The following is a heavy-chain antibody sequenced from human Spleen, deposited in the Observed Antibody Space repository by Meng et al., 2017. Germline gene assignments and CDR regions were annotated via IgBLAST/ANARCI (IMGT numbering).Heavy chain of an antibody. CDR2: INPNSGGT. D-gene: IGHD3-10*01. J-gene: IGHJ4*02. CDR3: ARERDVLLWFGELLSRSYYFDY. Sequence: ASVKVSCKASGYNFIGGYWLYWVRQAPGQGLEWMGRINPNSGGTNYAQKFQGRVTMTRDTSISTAYMELSRLRSDDTAVYYCARERDVLLWFGELLSRSYYFDYWGQGTLVTVS. V-gene: IGHV1-2*06. CDR1: GYNFIGGY.